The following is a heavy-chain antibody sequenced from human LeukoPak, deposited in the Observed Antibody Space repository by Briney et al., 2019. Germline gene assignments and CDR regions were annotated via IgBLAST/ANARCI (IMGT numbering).Heavy chain of an antibody. CDR3: ARSPMWRFGELLYDY. J-gene: IGHJ4*02. Sequence: KASETLSLTCAVYGGSFSGYYWSWIRQPPGKGLEWVGEINHSGSTNYNPSLKSRVTISVDTSKNQFSLKLSSVTAADTAVYYWARSPMWRFGELLYDYWGQGTLVTVSS. D-gene: IGHD3-10*01. CDR2: INHSGST. CDR1: GGSFSGYY. V-gene: IGHV4-34*01.